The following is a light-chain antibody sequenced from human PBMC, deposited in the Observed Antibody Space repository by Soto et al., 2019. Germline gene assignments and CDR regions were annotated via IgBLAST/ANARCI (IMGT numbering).Light chain of an antibody. V-gene: IGKV1-27*01. J-gene: IGKJ2*01. CDR2: AAS. Sequence: DIQMTQSPSSLSASVGDRVTITCRASQGISNDLAWYQQKPGKVPKLLIYAASTLQSGVPSRFHGSGSGTDFIYRISSMQPEDVATYYCQKYNTAPHTFGQGTKLEIK. CDR1: QGISND. CDR3: QKYNTAPHT.